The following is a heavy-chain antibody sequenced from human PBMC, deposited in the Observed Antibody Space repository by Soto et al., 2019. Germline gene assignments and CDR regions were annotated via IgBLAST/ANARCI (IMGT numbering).Heavy chain of an antibody. D-gene: IGHD2-8*02. J-gene: IGHJ4*02. CDR1: GYSFTGYY. Sequence: ASVKVSCKASGYSFTGYYIHCVRQAPGQGLEWMGWINPDSGATNYAQNFQGRVTLTSDTSISTASMDLTSLTSDDTAVYYCARGDYGTGGYPFPYFDYWGQGTLVTVSS. V-gene: IGHV1-2*02. CDR3: ARGDYGTGGYPFPYFDY. CDR2: INPDSGAT.